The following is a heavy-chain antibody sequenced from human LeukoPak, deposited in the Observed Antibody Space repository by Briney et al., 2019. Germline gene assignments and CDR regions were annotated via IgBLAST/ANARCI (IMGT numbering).Heavy chain of an antibody. J-gene: IGHJ4*02. CDR2: IRYDGSNK. D-gene: IGHD3-22*01. CDR1: GFTFSSYG. V-gene: IGHV3-30*02. CDR3: ARDYYDSSGYYYFDY. Sequence: GGSLRLSCAASGFTFSSYGMHWVRQAPGKGLEWLAFIRYDGSNKYYADSVKGRFTISRDNSKNTLYVQMNSLRAEDTAVYYCARDYYDSSGYYYFDYWGQGTLVTVSS.